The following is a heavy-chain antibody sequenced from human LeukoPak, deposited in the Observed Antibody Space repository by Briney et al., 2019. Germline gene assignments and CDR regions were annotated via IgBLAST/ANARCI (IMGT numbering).Heavy chain of an antibody. CDR1: GYTFTNYA. D-gene: IGHD5-18*01. Sequence: ASVKVSCKASGYTFTNYALHWVRQAPGQRLEWMGWINAGDGNIKYSQDFQGRVTITRDTSASTAYMDLSSLRSEDVAVYYCARDKDTARNKRKQGADYWGQGTLVTVSS. CDR3: ARDKDTARNKRKQGADY. CDR2: INAGDGNI. V-gene: IGHV1-3*03. J-gene: IGHJ4*02.